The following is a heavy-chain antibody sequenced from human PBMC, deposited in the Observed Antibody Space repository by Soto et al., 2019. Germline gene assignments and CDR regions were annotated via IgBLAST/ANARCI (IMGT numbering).Heavy chain of an antibody. CDR1: GFTFSSYW. J-gene: IGHJ4*02. CDR2: INYDGSGT. D-gene: IGHD2-15*01. CDR3: ARVECSGGSCYSIDH. Sequence: GGSLRLSCAASGFTFSSYWMHWVRQAPGKGLVWVSRINYDGSGTSYADSVKGRFTISRDNAKNTLYLQMNSLRAEDTAVYYCARVECSGGSCYSIDHWGQGTLVTVSS. V-gene: IGHV3-74*01.